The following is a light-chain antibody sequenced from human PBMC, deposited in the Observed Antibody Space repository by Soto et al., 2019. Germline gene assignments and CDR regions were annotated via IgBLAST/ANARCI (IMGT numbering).Light chain of an antibody. Sequence: DIQMTQSPSTLSASVGDRVTITCRAGQNINSWLAWYQQKPGNAPKLLIYEASNLQSGVPSRFSGSGSGTEFSLTITSLQPNDCATYYCQQYNTYSGTFGQGTKVEIK. CDR3: QQYNTYSGT. J-gene: IGKJ1*01. V-gene: IGKV1-5*03. CDR1: QNINSW. CDR2: EAS.